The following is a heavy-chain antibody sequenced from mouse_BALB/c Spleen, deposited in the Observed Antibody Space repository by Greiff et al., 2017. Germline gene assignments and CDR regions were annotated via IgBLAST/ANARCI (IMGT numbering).Heavy chain of an antibody. D-gene: IGHD1-1*01. J-gene: IGHJ3*01. Sequence: EVQLQQSGPELVKPGASVKISCKASGYTFTDYNMHWVKQSHGKSLEWIGYIYPYNGGTGYNQKFKSKATLTVDNSSSTAYMELRSLTSEDSAVYYCARNYGSSWSLAYWGQGTLVTVSA. CDR2: IYPYNGGT. V-gene: IGHV1S29*02. CDR3: ARNYGSSWSLAY. CDR1: GYTFTDYN.